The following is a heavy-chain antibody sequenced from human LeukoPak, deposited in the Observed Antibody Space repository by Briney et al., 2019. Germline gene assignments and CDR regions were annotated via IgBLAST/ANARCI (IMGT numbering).Heavy chain of an antibody. CDR2: IWYDGSNK. Sequence: GGSLRLSCAASGFTFSGYGMYWVRQAPGKGLEWVAVIWYDGSNKYYADSVKGRFTISRDNSKNTLYLQMNSLRAEDTAVYYCARNQDYGVYNSVGAFDIWGRGTMVTVSS. D-gene: IGHD4-17*01. CDR3: ARNQDYGVYNSVGAFDI. V-gene: IGHV3-33*01. CDR1: GFTFSGYG. J-gene: IGHJ3*02.